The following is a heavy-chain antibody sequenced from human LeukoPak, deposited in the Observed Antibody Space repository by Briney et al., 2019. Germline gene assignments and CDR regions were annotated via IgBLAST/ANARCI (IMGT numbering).Heavy chain of an antibody. V-gene: IGHV3-23*01. Sequence: GGSLRLSCAASGFTFSSYAMSWVRQAPGKGLEWVSAISGSGGSTYYADSVKGRFTISRDNSKNTLYLQMNSLRAEDTAVYSCAKCSGGSCYLDYWGQGTLVTVSS. CDR1: GFTFSSYA. CDR2: ISGSGGST. J-gene: IGHJ4*02. D-gene: IGHD2-15*01. CDR3: AKCSGGSCYLDY.